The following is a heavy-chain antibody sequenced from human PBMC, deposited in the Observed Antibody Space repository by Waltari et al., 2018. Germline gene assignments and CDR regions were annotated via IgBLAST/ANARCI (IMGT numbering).Heavy chain of an antibody. V-gene: IGHV3-23*04. J-gene: IGHJ3*02. CDR1: GFTCSSYA. D-gene: IGHD1-1*01. CDR3: AISRAGTIDAFDI. CDR2: IGGSGGST. Sequence: EVQLVESGGGLVQPGGSLSISCAASGFTCSSYAMSWVRQAPGKGLEWVSAIGGSGGSTYYADSVKGRFTISRDNSKNTLYLQMNSLRAEDTAVYYCAISRAGTIDAFDIWGQGTMVTVSS.